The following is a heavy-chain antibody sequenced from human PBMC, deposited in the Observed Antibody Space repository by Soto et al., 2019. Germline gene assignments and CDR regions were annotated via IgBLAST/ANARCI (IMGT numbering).Heavy chain of an antibody. CDR3: VRRVTFVGDEDC. J-gene: IGHJ4*02. V-gene: IGHV4-61*01. CDR1: GESVSGGSFY. Sequence: QVQLQESGPGLVKHSETLSLTCTVSGESVSGGSFYWTWIRQPPGKGLEWIGYIYYSGSTNYNPSLKSRVTMSVDTSKNQFSLNLMSVTAADTAIYYCVRRVTFVGDEDCWGQGIPVAVS. CDR2: IYYSGST. D-gene: IGHD2-21*02.